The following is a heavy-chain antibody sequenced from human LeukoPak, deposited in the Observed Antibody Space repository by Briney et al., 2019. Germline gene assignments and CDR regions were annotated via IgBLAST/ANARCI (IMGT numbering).Heavy chain of an antibody. D-gene: IGHD3-16*01. V-gene: IGHV3-7*04. CDR3: ARGGANRFDY. J-gene: IGHJ4*02. Sequence: GGSLRLSCAASGFPFSGYWMTWVRQAPGRGLEWVATIKEDGSEACFGDSVKGRFAISRDNAKNSLYLQMNSLRGEDTAVYYCARGGANRFDYWGQGTLVTVSS. CDR2: IKEDGSEA. CDR1: GFPFSGYW.